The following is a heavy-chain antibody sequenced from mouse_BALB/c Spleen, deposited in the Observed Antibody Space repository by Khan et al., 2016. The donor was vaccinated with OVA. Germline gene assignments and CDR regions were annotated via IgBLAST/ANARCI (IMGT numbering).Heavy chain of an antibody. CDR1: GFNIRDNY. D-gene: IGHD2-3*01. CDR3: AHPSYDPRYFDV. CDR2: IAPANGNV. J-gene: IGHJ1*01. V-gene: IGHV14-3*02. Sequence: VQLKQSGAELVKPGASVKLSCTASGFNIRDNYIHWVKQRPEQGLEWIGRIAPANGNVKYDPKFQVKATITADTSSNTAYLQVSSLTSEDSADYYCAHPSYDPRYFDVWGAGTTVTVSS.